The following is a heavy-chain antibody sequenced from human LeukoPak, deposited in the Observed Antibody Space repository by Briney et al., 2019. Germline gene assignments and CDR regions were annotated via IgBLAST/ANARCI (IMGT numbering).Heavy chain of an antibody. D-gene: IGHD3-10*01. CDR3: ARGRFGELSFDY. CDR1: GGSISSGDYY. Sequence: SETLSLTCTVSGGSISSGDYYWSWIRQPPGKGLEWIGYIYYSGSTYYNPSLKSRVTISVDTSKNQFSLKLSSVTAADTAVYYCARGRFGELSFDYWGQGTLVTVSS. V-gene: IGHV4-30-4*01. CDR2: IYYSGST. J-gene: IGHJ4*02.